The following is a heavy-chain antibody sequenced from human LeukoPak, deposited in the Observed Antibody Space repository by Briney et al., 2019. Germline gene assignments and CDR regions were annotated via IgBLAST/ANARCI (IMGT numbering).Heavy chain of an antibody. V-gene: IGHV3-23*01. J-gene: IGHJ3*02. D-gene: IGHD3-22*01. CDR2: ISGSGGST. Sequence: PGGSLRLSCAASGFTFSSYAMSWVRQAPGKGLEWVSAISGSGGSTYYADSVKGRFTISRDNSKNTLYLQMNSLRAEDTAVYYCELYYYDRYDAFDIWGQGTMVTVSS. CDR1: GFTFSSYA. CDR3: ELYYYDRYDAFDI.